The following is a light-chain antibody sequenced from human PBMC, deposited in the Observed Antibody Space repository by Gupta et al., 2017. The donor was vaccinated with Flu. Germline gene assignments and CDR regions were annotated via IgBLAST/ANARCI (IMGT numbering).Light chain of an antibody. Sequence: VIWMTQSPSLLSASTGDRVTISCRMSQRISSYLAWYQQKPGKAPELLIYAESTLQSRLPSRLSSSGSAADFTLIISVRPSEDFVTYCCQQDDTFGRTFGPGTKVEIK. CDR1: QRISSY. CDR2: AES. CDR3: QQDDTFGRT. J-gene: IGKJ1*01. V-gene: IGKV1D-8*01.